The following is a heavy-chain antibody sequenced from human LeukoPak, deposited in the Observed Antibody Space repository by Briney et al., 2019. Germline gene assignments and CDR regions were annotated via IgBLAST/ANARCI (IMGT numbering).Heavy chain of an antibody. CDR2: IYYSGGT. CDR1: GGSISSGDHY. CDR3: ARGVYFDY. Sequence: SQTLSLTCTVSGGSISSGDHYWSWIRQPPGQGLEWIGYIYYSGGTYYNPSLKSRVTISVDTSKNQFSLKLSSVTAADTAVYYYARGVYFDYWGQGTLVTVSS. V-gene: IGHV4-30-4*01. J-gene: IGHJ4*02.